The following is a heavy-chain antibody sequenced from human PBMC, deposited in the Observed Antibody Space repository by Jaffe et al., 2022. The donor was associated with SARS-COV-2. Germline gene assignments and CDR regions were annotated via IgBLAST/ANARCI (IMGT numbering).Heavy chain of an antibody. Sequence: QVQLVQSGAEVKKPGASVKVSCKASGYTFTGYYMHWVRQAPGQGLEWMGWINPNSGGTNYAQKFQGWVTMTRDTSISTAYMELSRLRSDDTAVYYCARAFRPYYDFWSGYYTEPDYYYGMDVWGQGTTVTVSS. V-gene: IGHV1-2*04. CDR2: INPNSGGT. CDR1: GYTFTGYY. D-gene: IGHD3-3*01. J-gene: IGHJ6*02. CDR3: ARAFRPYYDFWSGYYTEPDYYYGMDV.